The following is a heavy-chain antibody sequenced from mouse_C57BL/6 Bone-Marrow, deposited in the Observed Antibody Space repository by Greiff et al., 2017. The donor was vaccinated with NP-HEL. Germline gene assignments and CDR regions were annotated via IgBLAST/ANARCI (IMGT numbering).Heavy chain of an antibody. CDR2: ISDGGSYT. J-gene: IGHJ1*03. CDR1: GFTFSSYA. CDR3: AREVPLYFDV. V-gene: IGHV5-4*01. D-gene: IGHD5-1*01. Sequence: EVKVVESGGGLVKPGGSLKLSCAASGFTFSSYAMSWVRQTPEKRLEWVAAISDGGSYTYYPANVKGRFTISRDNAKNNLYLQMSHLTSEDTAMYYCAREVPLYFDVWGTGTTVTVSS.